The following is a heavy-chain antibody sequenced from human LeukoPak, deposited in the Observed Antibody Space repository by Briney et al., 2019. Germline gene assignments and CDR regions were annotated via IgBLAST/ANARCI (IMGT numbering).Heavy chain of an antibody. V-gene: IGHV3-7*01. CDR2: IKQDGSEK. J-gene: IGHJ3*01. CDR1: GFTFSSHW. Sequence: GGSLRLSCAASGFTFSSHWMTWVRQAPGKGLEWLGNIKQDGSEKYYAGSVRGRFTMSRDNAKNSLYLQMNSLRAEDTAVYFCTRVSVSDAFDLWGQGTMDTVSS. CDR3: TRVSVSDAFDL.